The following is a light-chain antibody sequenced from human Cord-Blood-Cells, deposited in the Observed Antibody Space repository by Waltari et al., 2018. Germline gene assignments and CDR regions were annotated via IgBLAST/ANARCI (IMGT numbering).Light chain of an antibody. J-gene: IGKJ2*03. Sequence: EIVLTQSPATLSLSPGERATLSCRASQSVSSHLAWYQQKPGQAPRLLIYDASNRATGIPARCSGSGSGTDFTLTISSLEPEDFAVYYCQQRSNWPPMYSFGQGTKLEIK. CDR2: DAS. V-gene: IGKV3-11*01. CDR1: QSVSSH. CDR3: QQRSNWPPMYS.